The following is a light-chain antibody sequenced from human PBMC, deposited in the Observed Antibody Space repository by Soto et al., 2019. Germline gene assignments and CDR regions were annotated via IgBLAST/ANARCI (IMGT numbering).Light chain of an antibody. V-gene: IGLV2-14*01. Sequence: QSALTQPASVSGSPGQSITISCTGTSSDIGAYKYVSWYQHHPGKGPKVIIYAVSNRPSGVSNRFSGSKSGNTAYLTVSGLQAEDEADYYCSSYTSSTTYVLFGGGTKLTVL. CDR3: SSYTSSTTYVL. J-gene: IGLJ2*01. CDR2: AVS. CDR1: SSDIGAYKY.